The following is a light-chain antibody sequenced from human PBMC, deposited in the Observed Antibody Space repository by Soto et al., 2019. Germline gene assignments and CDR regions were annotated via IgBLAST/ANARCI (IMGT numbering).Light chain of an antibody. CDR1: QGIRDD. Sequence: SHMVQSPCSLSAPVRESVTVTYRASQGIRDDLGWYQQKRGKAPKRLIHAASSLPTGVPPRFSGSGSGTEFTLTISSLQPEDFAPYYCLQYNSYPITFGQGTRLEI. CDR3: LQYNSYPIT. J-gene: IGKJ5*01. CDR2: AAS. V-gene: IGKV1-17*01.